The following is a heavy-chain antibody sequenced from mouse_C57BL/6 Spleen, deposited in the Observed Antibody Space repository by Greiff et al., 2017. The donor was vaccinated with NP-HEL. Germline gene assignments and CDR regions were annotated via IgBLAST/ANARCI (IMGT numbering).Heavy chain of an antibody. CDR2: ISSGSSTI. V-gene: IGHV5-17*01. J-gene: IGHJ1*03. CDR3: ARPATVVSDWYFDV. D-gene: IGHD1-1*01. Sequence: EVKVVESGGGLVKPGGSLKLSCAASGFTFSDYGMHWVRQAPEKGLEWVAYISSGSSTIYYADTVKGRFTISRDNAKNTLFLQMTSLRSEDTAMYYCARPATVVSDWYFDVWGTGTTVTVSS. CDR1: GFTFSDYG.